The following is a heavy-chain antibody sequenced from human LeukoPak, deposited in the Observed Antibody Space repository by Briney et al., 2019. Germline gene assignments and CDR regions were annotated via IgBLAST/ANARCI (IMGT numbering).Heavy chain of an antibody. Sequence: PSETLSLTCAVYGGSFSGYYWSWIRQPPGKGLEWIGEINHSGSTNYNPSLKSRVTISVDTSKNQFSLKLSSVTAADTAVYYCARGRAVAGPTGGDYWGQGTLVTVSS. D-gene: IGHD6-19*01. J-gene: IGHJ4*02. CDR1: GGSFSGYY. CDR2: INHSGST. CDR3: ARGRAVAGPTGGDY. V-gene: IGHV4-34*01.